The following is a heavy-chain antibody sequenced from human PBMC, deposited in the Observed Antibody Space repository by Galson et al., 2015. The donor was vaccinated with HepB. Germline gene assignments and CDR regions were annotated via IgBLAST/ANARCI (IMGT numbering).Heavy chain of an antibody. CDR3: AKVFPEKTDGWYRQALYYFDS. Sequence: SLRLSCAASGFTFSYYAMSWVRQAPGKGLEWISAITPSGDNPYSADSMKGRFTISRDNSRNTLFLQMNSLRADDTAIYFCAKVFPEKTDGWYRQALYYFDSWGQGTRVTVSS. J-gene: IGHJ4*02. D-gene: IGHD6-19*01. CDR2: ITPSGDNP. CDR1: GFTFSYYA. V-gene: IGHV3-23*01.